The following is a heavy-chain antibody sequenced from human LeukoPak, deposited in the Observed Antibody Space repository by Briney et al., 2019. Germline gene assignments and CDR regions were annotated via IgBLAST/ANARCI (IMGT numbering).Heavy chain of an antibody. V-gene: IGHV4-38-2*02. CDR3: ARRTVRGVIAY. J-gene: IGHJ4*02. D-gene: IGHD3-10*01. CDR2: INHSGST. CDR1: GYSISSGYY. Sequence: PSETLSLTCIVSGYSISSGYYWGWIRQPPGKGLEWIGEINHSGSTNYNPSLKSRVTISVDTSKNQFSLKLSSVTAADTAVYYCARRTVRGVIAYWGQGTLVTVSS.